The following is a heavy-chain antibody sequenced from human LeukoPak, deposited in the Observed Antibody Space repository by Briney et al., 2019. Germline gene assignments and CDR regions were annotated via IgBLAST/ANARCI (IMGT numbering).Heavy chain of an antibody. CDR1: GGSIGRCE. J-gene: IGHJ4*02. CDR3: AGGTYYYFDY. D-gene: IGHD1-26*01. CDR2: VYYSGSA. Sequence: SETLSRTCNVSGGSIGRCECSWIRQPPGKGVEWIGYVYYSGSAHYNPSLKSRVTISVDTSKNQFSLKVSSVTAADTAIYYCAGGTYYYFDYWGQGTLVTVSS. V-gene: IGHV4-59*01.